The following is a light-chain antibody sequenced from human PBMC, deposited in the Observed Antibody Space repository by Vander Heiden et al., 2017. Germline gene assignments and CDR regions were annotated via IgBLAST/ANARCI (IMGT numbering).Light chain of an antibody. J-gene: IGKJ2*01. Sequence: AIRMTQSPSSFSASTGDRVTITCRASQGISSYLAWYQQKPGKAPKLLIYAASTWQSGVPSRFSGSGSGTDFTLTSSCLQSEDFATYYWQQDYSYHTFGQGTKLEIK. CDR1: QGISSY. CDR2: AAS. V-gene: IGKV1-8*01. CDR3: QQDYSYHT.